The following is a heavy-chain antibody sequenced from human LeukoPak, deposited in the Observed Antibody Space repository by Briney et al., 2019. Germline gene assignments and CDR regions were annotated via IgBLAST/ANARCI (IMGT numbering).Heavy chain of an antibody. Sequence: GGSLRLSCAASGFTVSSNYMSWGRQAPGKGLEWVSGIYSGGSTYYADSVKGRFTISRDNSKYTLYLQMNSLRAEDTAVYYCARGGYYYASSGYHSRVFDYWGQGPLVPVSS. J-gene: IGHJ4*02. CDR3: ARGGYYYASSGYHSRVFDY. CDR2: IYSGGST. CDR1: GFTVSSNY. D-gene: IGHD3-22*01. V-gene: IGHV3-53*01.